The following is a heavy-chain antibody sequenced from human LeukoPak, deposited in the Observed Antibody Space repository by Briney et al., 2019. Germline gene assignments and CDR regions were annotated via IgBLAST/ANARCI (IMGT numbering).Heavy chain of an antibody. J-gene: IGHJ4*02. CDR3: ARGRDRGSPPGVY. V-gene: IGHV3-74*01. CDR1: GFTFSSYL. CDR2: INTDGSST. D-gene: IGHD2-15*01. Sequence: HPGGSLRLSCAASGFTFSSYLMHWVRQAPGKGLVWVSRINTDGSSTYYADSVKGRFTISRDNAKNTLYLQMNSLRAEDTAVYYWARGRDRGSPPGVYWGQGTLVTVSS.